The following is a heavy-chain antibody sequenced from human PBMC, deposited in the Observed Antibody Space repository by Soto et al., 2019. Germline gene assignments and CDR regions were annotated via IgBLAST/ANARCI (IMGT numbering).Heavy chain of an antibody. CDR3: ARWRGGQLAPACDN. D-gene: IGHD6-6*01. CDR2: LTWNSGYI. Sequence: EVQLVESGGGLVQPGRSLRLSCTASGFTFADHAMNWVRQVPGKGLEWVSGLTWNSGYIAYVDSVKGRFTVSRDNAKNTLLLQLNSLRPEDTAVYYCARWRGGQLAPACDNWGQGTLVTVTS. J-gene: IGHJ4*02. V-gene: IGHV3-9*01. CDR1: GFTFADHA.